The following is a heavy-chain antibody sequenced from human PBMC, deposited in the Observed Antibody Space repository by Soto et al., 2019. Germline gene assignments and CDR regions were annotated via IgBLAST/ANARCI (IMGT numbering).Heavy chain of an antibody. Sequence: QLQLQESGPGLVKPSETLSLTCTVSGGSISSISYYWGWIRQPPGKGLGWLGSIYYSGSTYYNPSLKSRVTISVDTSKNQFSLKLSSVTAADTAVYYCARLSGVVRGVIITHCFDYWGQGTLVTVSS. V-gene: IGHV4-39*01. CDR3: ARLSGVVRGVIITHCFDY. CDR2: IYYSGST. J-gene: IGHJ4*02. CDR1: GGSISSISYY. D-gene: IGHD3-10*01.